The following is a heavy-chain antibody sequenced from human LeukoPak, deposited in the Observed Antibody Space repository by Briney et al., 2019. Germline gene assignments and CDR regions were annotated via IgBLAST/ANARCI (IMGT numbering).Heavy chain of an antibody. V-gene: IGHV3-48*01. CDR3: ARRRLFLAHAFDI. D-gene: IGHD4/OR15-4a*01. Sequence: GGSLRLSCAVSGFTFSNYNMNWVRQAPGKGLEWISYISDTSSTIYYADSVKGRFTISRDNAKNSLYLQMNSLRAEDTAVYYCARRRLFLAHAFDIWGQGTMVTVSS. CDR2: ISDTSSTI. J-gene: IGHJ3*02. CDR1: GFTFSNYN.